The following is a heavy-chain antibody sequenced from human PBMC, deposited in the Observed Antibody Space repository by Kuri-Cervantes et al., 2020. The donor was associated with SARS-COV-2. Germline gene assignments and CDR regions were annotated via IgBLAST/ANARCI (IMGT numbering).Heavy chain of an antibody. V-gene: IGHV4-38-2*02. CDR3: ARDEGSYYYYMDV. Sequence: SETLSLTCTVSGGSSSGYYWGWIRQPPGKGLEWIGSIYHSGSTYYNPSLKSRVTISVDTSKNQFSLKLSSVTAADTAVYYCARDEGSYYYYMDVWGKGTTVTVSS. CDR2: IYHSGST. D-gene: IGHD3-10*01. CDR1: GGSSSGYY. J-gene: IGHJ6*03.